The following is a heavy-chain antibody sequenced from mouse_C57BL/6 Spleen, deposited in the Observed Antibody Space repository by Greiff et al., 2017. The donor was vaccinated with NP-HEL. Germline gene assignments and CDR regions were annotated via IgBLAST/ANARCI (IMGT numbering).Heavy chain of an antibody. Sequence: EVKLVESGGGLVQSGRSLRLSCAASGFTFSDFYMEWVRQTPGKGLEWIAASRNKASDYTTEYSASVKGRFTVSRDTSQSILYLQMSALRAEDTAIYYCARENGSSCCGIAYWGQGTLVTVSA. V-gene: IGHV7-1*01. CDR1: GFTFSDFY. J-gene: IGHJ3*01. D-gene: IGHD1-1*01. CDR3: ARENGSSCCGIAY. CDR2: SRNKASDYTT.